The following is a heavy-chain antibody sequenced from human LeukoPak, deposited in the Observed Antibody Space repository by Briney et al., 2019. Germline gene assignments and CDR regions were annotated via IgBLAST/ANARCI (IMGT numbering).Heavy chain of an antibody. CDR3: ARFGSVWHDDY. D-gene: IGHD5/OR15-5a*01. Sequence: ASVKVSCKASGYTFTSYYMHWVRQAPGQGLEWMGIINPSGGSTSYAQKFQDRVTMTWDTSTSTVYMELSSLRSEDTAVYYCARFGSVWHDDYWGQGTLVTVSS. CDR2: INPSGGST. V-gene: IGHV1-46*01. CDR1: GYTFTSYY. J-gene: IGHJ4*02.